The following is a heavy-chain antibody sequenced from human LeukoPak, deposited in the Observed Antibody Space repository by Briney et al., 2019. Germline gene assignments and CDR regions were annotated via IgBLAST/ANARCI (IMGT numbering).Heavy chain of an antibody. CDR2: IYYSGST. D-gene: IGHD3-3*01. Sequence: SETLSLTCTVSGGSISSSSYYWGWIRQPPGKGLEWIGSIYYSGSTYYNPSLKSRVTISVDTSKNQFSLKLSSVTAADTAVYYCAIPIRGDFWSGYYYYWGQGTLVTVSS. CDR3: AIPIRGDFWSGYYYY. V-gene: IGHV4-39*01. J-gene: IGHJ4*02. CDR1: GGSISSSSYY.